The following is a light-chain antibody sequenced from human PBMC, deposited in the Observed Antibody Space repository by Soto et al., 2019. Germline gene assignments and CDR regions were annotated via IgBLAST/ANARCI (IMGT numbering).Light chain of an antibody. CDR3: QQYGSLIT. CDR2: GAF. CDR1: QSLTSSY. J-gene: IGKJ5*01. V-gene: IGKV3-20*01. Sequence: EIVLTQSPGTLSLSPGERATLSCRASQSLTSSYLAWYQQKPGQAPRLLIYGAFSRATGIPDRFSGSGSGTDFTITISRLEPEDFAVYYCQQYGSLITFGQGTRLEIK.